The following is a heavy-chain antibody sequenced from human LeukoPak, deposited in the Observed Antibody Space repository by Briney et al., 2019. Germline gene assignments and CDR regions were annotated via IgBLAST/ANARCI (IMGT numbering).Heavy chain of an antibody. CDR1: GGSISSYY. V-gene: IGHV4-59*01. D-gene: IGHD5-12*01. Sequence: PSETLSLTCTVSGGSISSYYWSWIRQPPGKGLEWIGYIYYSGSTNYNPSLKSRVTISVDTSKNQFSLKLSSVTAADTAVYYCARLTYSGYDTRSNWGQGTLVTVSS. CDR2: IYYSGST. J-gene: IGHJ4*02. CDR3: ARLTYSGYDTRSN.